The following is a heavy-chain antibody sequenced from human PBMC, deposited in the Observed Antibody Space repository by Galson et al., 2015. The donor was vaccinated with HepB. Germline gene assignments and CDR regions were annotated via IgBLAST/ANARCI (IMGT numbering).Heavy chain of an antibody. V-gene: IGHV1-46*01. CDR1: GYTFTSYY. CDR3: ARGYCSSTSCYGPKPYGMDV. J-gene: IGHJ6*02. Sequence: SVKVSCKASGYTFTSYYMHWVRQAPGQGLEWMGIINPSGGSTSYAQKFQGRVTMTRDTSTSTVYMELSSLRSEDTAVYYCARGYCSSTSCYGPKPYGMDVWGQGTTVTVSS. CDR2: INPSGGST. D-gene: IGHD2-2*01.